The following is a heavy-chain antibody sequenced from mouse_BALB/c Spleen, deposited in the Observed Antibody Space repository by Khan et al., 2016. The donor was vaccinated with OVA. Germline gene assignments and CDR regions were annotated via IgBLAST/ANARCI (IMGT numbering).Heavy chain of an antibody. J-gene: IGHJ4*01. Sequence: QVQLKESGPGLVAPSQSLSITCTVSGFSLTNYGVNWVRQPPGKGLEWLGVMWGDGSTNFHSALKSRLIISKDNSQSQVFLELNSLQTDDTATYYCAKVTPDYYSMDYGGQGTSVTVSS. CDR2: MWGDGST. CDR1: GFSLTNYG. V-gene: IGHV2-3*01. CDR3: AKVTPDYYSMDY. D-gene: IGHD1-1*01.